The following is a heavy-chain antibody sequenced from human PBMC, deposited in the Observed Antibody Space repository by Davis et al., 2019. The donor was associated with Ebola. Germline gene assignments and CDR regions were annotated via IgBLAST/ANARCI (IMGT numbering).Heavy chain of an antibody. CDR1: GGSFSGYY. Sequence: PSETLSLTCAVYGGSFSGYYWSWIRQPPGKGLEWIGEINHSGSTNYNPSLKSRVTISVDTSKNQFSLKLSSVTAADTAVYYCARGRYSSSSQAFYFDYWGQGTLVTVSS. V-gene: IGHV4-34*01. D-gene: IGHD6-6*01. J-gene: IGHJ4*02. CDR2: INHSGST. CDR3: ARGRYSSSSQAFYFDY.